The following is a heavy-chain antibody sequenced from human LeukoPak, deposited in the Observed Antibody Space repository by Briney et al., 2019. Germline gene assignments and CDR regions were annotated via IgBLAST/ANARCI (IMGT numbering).Heavy chain of an antibody. D-gene: IGHD3-10*01. CDR1: GFTFSSYA. CDR3: AKGRGVRGVTQGDWFDR. J-gene: IGHJ5*02. CDR2: ISGSGGDT. Sequence: GGSLRLSCAASGFTFSSYAVSWDRQAQGKGLEWVSAISGSGGDTYYADSVKGRFTLYTHNSKNTLHLQMNSERAADPALYYCAKGRGVRGVTQGDWFDRWGQGTLVTVSS. V-gene: IGHV3-23*01.